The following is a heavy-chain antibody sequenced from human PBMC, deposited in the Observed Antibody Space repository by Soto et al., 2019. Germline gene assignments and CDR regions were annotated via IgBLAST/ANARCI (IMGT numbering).Heavy chain of an antibody. CDR3: ARDGGYCSSTSCYWYAFDI. J-gene: IGHJ3*02. V-gene: IGHV1-18*01. D-gene: IGHD2-2*01. CDR1: GYTFTSYG. CDR2: ISAYNGNT. Sequence: QVPLVQSGAEAKKPGASVKVSCKASGYTFTSYGISWVRQAPGQGLEWMGWISAYNGNTNYAQKLQGRVTMTTDTATSRAYMELRSLRSDDTAVYYCARDGGYCSSTSCYWYAFDIWGQGTMVTVSS.